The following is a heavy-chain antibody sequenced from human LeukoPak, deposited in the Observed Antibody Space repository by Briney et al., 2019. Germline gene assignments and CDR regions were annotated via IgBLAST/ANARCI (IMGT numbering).Heavy chain of an antibody. Sequence: ASVKVSCKASGGTLSSYTISWVRQAPGQGLEWMGRIIPILGIANYAQKFQGRVTITADKSTSTAYMELSSLRSEDTAVYYCARDYSSSSGGFDYWGQGTLVTVSS. D-gene: IGHD6-6*01. CDR1: GGTLSSYT. J-gene: IGHJ4*02. CDR2: IIPILGIA. CDR3: ARDYSSSSGGFDY. V-gene: IGHV1-69*04.